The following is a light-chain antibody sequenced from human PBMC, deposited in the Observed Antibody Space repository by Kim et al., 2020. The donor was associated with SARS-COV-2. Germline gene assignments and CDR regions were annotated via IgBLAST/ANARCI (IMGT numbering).Light chain of an antibody. J-gene: IGKJ1*01. Sequence: ASEGDRVTITCRASQVINNYLAWYQQKPGKAPTVLIYGASTLHSGVPSRFSGSGSGTDFTLTISSLQPEDVGTYYCQKYDSAPWTCGHGTKVDIK. CDR1: QVINNY. CDR3: QKYDSAPWT. V-gene: IGKV1-27*01. CDR2: GAS.